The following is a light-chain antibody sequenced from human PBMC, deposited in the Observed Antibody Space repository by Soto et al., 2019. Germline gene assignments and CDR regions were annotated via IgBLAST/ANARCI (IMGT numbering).Light chain of an antibody. CDR1: SSDVGGYNY. CDR2: EVN. J-gene: IGLJ1*01. CDR3: TSYAGGNNV. Sequence: QSALTQPPSASGSPGQSVTISCTGNSSDVGGYNYVSWYQQNPGKVPKLMIYEVNKRPSGVPDCFSGSKSGNTASLTVSGLQAEDEADYYCTSYAGGNNVFGTGTKVTVL. V-gene: IGLV2-8*01.